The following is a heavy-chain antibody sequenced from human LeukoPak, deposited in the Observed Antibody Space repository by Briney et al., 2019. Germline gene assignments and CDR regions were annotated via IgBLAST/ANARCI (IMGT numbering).Heavy chain of an antibody. CDR3: ARSHYGSGYFLHYYGMDV. D-gene: IGHD3-22*01. Sequence: GASVKVSCKASGYTFTSYAMNWVRQAPGQGLEWMGWINPNSGGTNYAQKFQGWVTMTRDTSISTAYMELSRLRSDDTAVYYCARSHYGSGYFLHYYGMDVWGQGTTVTVSS. J-gene: IGHJ6*02. CDR2: INPNSGGT. CDR1: GYTFTSYA. V-gene: IGHV1-2*04.